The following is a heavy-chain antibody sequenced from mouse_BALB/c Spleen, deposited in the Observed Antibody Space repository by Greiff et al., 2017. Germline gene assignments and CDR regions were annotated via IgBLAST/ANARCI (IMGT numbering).Heavy chain of an antibody. CDR1: GFTFSDYG. CDR2: ISNLAYSI. Sequence: EVQLVESGGGLVQPGGSRKLSCAASGFTFSDYGMSWVRQAPGKGPEWVAFISNLAYSIYYADTVTGRFTISRENAKNTLYLEMSSLRSEDTAMYYCARDWDYAMDYWGQGTSVTVSS. J-gene: IGHJ4*01. V-gene: IGHV5-15*02. CDR3: ARDWDYAMDY.